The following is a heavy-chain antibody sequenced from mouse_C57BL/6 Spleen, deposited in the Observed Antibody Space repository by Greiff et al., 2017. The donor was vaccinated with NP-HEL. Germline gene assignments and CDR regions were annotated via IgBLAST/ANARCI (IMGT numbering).Heavy chain of an antibody. CDR3: ARDADSNYGYAMDY. Sequence: EVNVVESGGGLVQSGRSLRLSCATSGFTFSDFYMEWVRQAPGKGLEWIAASRHKANDYTTEYSASVKGRFIVSRDTSQSILYLQMNALRAEDTAIYYCARDADSNYGYAMDYWGQGTSVTVSS. J-gene: IGHJ4*01. CDR2: SRHKANDYTT. CDR1: GFTFSDFY. D-gene: IGHD2-5*01. V-gene: IGHV7-1*01.